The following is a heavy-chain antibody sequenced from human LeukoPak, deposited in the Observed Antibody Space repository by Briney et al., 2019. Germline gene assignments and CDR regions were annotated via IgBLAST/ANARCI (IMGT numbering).Heavy chain of an antibody. V-gene: IGHV1-3*01. Sequence: GASVKVSCKASGYTFTSYAMHWVRQAPGQRLEWMGWINAGNGNTKYSQKFQGRVTITRDTSASTAYMELSSLRSEDTAVYYCARERDYDYVRGPIAKDYWGQGTLVTVSS. CDR2: INAGNGNT. CDR3: ARERDYDYVRGPIAKDY. D-gene: IGHD3-16*01. CDR1: GYTFTSYA. J-gene: IGHJ4*02.